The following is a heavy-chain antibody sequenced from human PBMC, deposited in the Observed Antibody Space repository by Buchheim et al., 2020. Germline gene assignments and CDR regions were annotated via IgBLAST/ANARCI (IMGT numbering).Heavy chain of an antibody. CDR3: AKGSKIIVVVPAALFDY. Sequence: EVQLLESGGGLVQPGGSLRLSCAASGFTFSSYAMNWVRQAPGKGLEWVSAISGSGGSTYYADSVKGRFTISRDNSKNTLYLQMNSLRAEDTAVYYCAKGSKIIVVVPAALFDYWGQGTL. V-gene: IGHV3-23*01. CDR2: ISGSGGST. D-gene: IGHD2-2*01. J-gene: IGHJ4*02. CDR1: GFTFSSYA.